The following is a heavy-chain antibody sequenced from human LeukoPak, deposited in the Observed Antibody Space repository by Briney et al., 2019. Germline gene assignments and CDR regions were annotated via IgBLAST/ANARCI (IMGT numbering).Heavy chain of an antibody. CDR2: INPNSGDT. CDR3: ARDGSLDY. V-gene: IGHV1-2*02. CDR1: GYTFTDYY. Sequence: ASVKVSCKASGYTFTDYYMHWVRQAPGQGLEWMGWINPNSGDTNPAQKFQGRVTMTRDTSISTAYMELSRLRSDDTAVYFCARDGSLDYWGQGTLVTVSS. J-gene: IGHJ4*02. D-gene: IGHD3-10*01.